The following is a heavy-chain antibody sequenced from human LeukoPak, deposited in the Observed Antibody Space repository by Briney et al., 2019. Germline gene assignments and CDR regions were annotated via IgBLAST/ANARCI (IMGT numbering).Heavy chain of an antibody. CDR1: GGSISSSSYY. Sequence: SETLSLTCTVSGGSISSSSYYWGWIRQPPGKGLEWIGSIYYSGSTYYNPSLKSRVTISVDTSKNQFSLKLRSVTAADTAVYYCARVRYSSAWIDPWGQGTLVTVSS. J-gene: IGHJ5*02. CDR3: ARVRYSSAWIDP. D-gene: IGHD6-19*01. CDR2: IYYSGST. V-gene: IGHV4-39*07.